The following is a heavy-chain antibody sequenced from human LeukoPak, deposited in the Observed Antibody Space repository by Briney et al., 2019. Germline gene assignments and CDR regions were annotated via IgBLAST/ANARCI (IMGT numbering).Heavy chain of an antibody. CDR2: MNPNSGNT. J-gene: IGHJ4*02. CDR1: GYTFTSYD. D-gene: IGHD6-13*01. CDR3: ARDLVAAAAGTRDY. Sequence: ASVKVSCKASGYTFTSYDINWVRQATGQGLEWMGWMNPNSGNTGYAQKFQGRVTMTRNTSISTAYMELSSLRSDDTAVYYCARDLVAAAAGTRDYWGQGTLVTVSS. V-gene: IGHV1-8*01.